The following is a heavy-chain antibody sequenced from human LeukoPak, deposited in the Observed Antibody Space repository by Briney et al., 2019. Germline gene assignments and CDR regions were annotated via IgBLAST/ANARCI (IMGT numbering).Heavy chain of an antibody. Sequence: PSETLSLTCTVSGGSISSYYWSWIRQPAGKGLEWIGRIYTSGSTNYNPSLKSRVTMSVDTSKNQFSLELSSVTAADTAVYYCARVWRENSGSSFYYYYYYMDVWGKGTTVTVSS. CDR1: GGSISSYY. D-gene: IGHD1-26*01. J-gene: IGHJ6*03. CDR2: IYTSGST. V-gene: IGHV4-4*07. CDR3: ARVWRENSGSSFYYYYYYMDV.